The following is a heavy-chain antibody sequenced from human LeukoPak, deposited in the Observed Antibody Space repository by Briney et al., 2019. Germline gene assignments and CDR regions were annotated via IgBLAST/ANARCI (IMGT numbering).Heavy chain of an antibody. CDR1: GFTFSSYA. Sequence: PGGSLRLSCAASGFTFSSYAMSWVRQAPGKGLEWVSAISGSGGSTYYADSVKGRFTISRDNAKNSLYLQMNSLRAEDTAVYYCARQGGSYTIDYWGQGTLVTVSS. D-gene: IGHD1-26*01. CDR3: ARQGGSYTIDY. J-gene: IGHJ4*02. CDR2: ISGSGGST. V-gene: IGHV3-23*01.